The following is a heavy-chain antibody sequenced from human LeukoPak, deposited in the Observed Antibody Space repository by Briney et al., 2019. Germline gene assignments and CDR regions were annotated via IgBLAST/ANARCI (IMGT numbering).Heavy chain of an antibody. CDR3: ARDEIIAARPLVD. J-gene: IGHJ4*02. V-gene: IGHV3-30-3*01. D-gene: IGHD6-6*01. CDR1: GFTFSSYA. Sequence: PGGSLRLSCAASGFTFSSYAMHWVRQAPGKGLEWVAVITYDGSNKYYADSVKGRFTISRDNSKNTLYLQMNSLRAEDTAVYYCARDEIIAARPLVDWGQGTLVTVSS. CDR2: ITYDGSNK.